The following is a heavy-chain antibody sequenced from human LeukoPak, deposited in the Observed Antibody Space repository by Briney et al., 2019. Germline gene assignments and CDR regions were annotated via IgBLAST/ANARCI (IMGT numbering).Heavy chain of an antibody. D-gene: IGHD6-13*01. CDR3: ARDVTAAFDY. CDR1: GGSISSYY. Sequence: SETLSLTCTVSGGSISSYYWSWIRQPPGKGLEWIGYIYYSGSTNYNPSLKSRVTISVDTSKNQFSLKLSSVTAADTAVYYCARDVTAAFDYWGQGTLVTVSS. V-gene: IGHV4-59*01. CDR2: IYYSGST. J-gene: IGHJ4*02.